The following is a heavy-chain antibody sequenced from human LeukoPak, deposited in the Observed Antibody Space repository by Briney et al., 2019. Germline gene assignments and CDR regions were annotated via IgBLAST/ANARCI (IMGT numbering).Heavy chain of an antibody. CDR1: GGSISSSNW. J-gene: IGHJ4*02. CDR3: ASSVPDSSGYRDDY. CDR2: IHHSGST. V-gene: IGHV4-4*02. Sequence: KPSETLSLTCAVSGGSISSSNWWSWLRQPPGKGLEWIGEIHHSGSTNYNPSLKSRVTISVDKSKNQFSLKLSSVTAADTAVYYCASSVPDSSGYRDDYWGQGTLVTVSS. D-gene: IGHD3-22*01.